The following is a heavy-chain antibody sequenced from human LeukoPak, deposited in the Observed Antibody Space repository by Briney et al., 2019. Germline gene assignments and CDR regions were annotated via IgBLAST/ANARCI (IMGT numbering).Heavy chain of an antibody. V-gene: IGHV4-61*01. CDR3: ARDPRYSSGWYADDAFDI. J-gene: IGHJ3*02. CDR1: GGSVSSGSYY. D-gene: IGHD6-19*01. CDR2: IYYSGST. Sequence: TSETLSLTCTVSGGSVSSGSYYWSWIRQPPGKGLEWIGYIYYSGSTNYNPSLKSRVTISVDTSKNQFSLKLSSVTAADTAVYYCARDPRYSSGWYADDAFDIWGQGTMVTVSS.